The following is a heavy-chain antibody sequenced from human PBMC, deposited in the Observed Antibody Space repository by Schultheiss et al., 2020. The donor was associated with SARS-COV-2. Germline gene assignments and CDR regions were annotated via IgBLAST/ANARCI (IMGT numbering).Heavy chain of an antibody. CDR3: ARANNKTTAMVDY. CDR2: IKQDGSEK. V-gene: IGHV3-7*01. J-gene: IGHJ4*02. CDR1: GFTFSSYW. Sequence: GGSLRLSCAASGFTFSSYWMSWVRQAPGKGLEWVANIKQDGSEKYYVDSVKGRFTISRDNSKNTLYLQMNSLRAEDTAIYYCARANNKTTAMVDYWGQGTLVTVSS. D-gene: IGHD5-18*01.